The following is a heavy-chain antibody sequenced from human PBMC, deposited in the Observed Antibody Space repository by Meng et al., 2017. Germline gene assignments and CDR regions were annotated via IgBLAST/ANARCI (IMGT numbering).Heavy chain of an antibody. CDR1: GGSVGSGTYY. D-gene: IGHD4-17*01. CDR2: IVYSGST. Sequence: SCTGRVGRSEHMSLTCTVSGGSVGSGTYYWSWIRQPPGKGLEWIGYIVYSGSTTYNPSLKTRVTISVDTSKNQFSLKLTSVTAADTAVYFCARDVGGDYETLFDYWGQGTLVTVSS. J-gene: IGHJ4*02. V-gene: IGHV4-61*01. CDR3: ARDVGGDYETLFDY.